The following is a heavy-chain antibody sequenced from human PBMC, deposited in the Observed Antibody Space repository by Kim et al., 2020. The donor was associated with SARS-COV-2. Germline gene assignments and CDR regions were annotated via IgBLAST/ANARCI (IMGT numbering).Heavy chain of an antibody. CDR3: ARLFKEYSGYPFYFDY. J-gene: IGHJ4*02. CDR2: IGTAGDT. CDR1: GFTSSNYD. V-gene: IGHV3-13*01. Sequence: GGSLRLSCAASGFTSSNYDMHWVRQPTGKGLEWVSGIGTAGDTYYEGSVKGRFTISRENVKNSLYLQMNSLRAGDTAVYYCARLFKEYSGYPFYFDYWGQGALVAVSS. D-gene: IGHD5-12*01.